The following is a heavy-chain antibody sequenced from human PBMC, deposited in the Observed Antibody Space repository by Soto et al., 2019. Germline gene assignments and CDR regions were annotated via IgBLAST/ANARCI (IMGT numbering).Heavy chain of an antibody. V-gene: IGHV4-34*01. CDR2: INHSGST. Sequence: SETLSLTFAVYCGSFSGYYWTWIRQTPGKGLEWIGEINHSGSTNYKPSLKSRISMSADTSKKQFSLNLTSVTAADTAVYYCARGECSSNYCFTRWALDIWGQGTVVTVSS. J-gene: IGHJ3*02. CDR3: ARGECSSNYCFTRWALDI. CDR1: CGSFSGYY. D-gene: IGHD2-2*01.